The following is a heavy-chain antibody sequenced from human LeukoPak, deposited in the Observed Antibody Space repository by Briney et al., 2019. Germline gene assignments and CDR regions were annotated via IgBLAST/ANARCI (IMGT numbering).Heavy chain of an antibody. V-gene: IGHV4-34*01. CDR2: INDSGRI. D-gene: IGHD1-7*01. CDR1: GGSFSNYY. J-gene: IGHJ6*03. Sequence: PSEALSLTCVVYGGSFSNYYWSWIRQPPGQGLEWIGEINDSGRINYNPHLMSRVTVSVDTSKNQFSLRLTAVTAADTAVYFCARRWNYGRNYYIDVWGNGATVSVSS. CDR3: ARRWNYGRNYYIDV.